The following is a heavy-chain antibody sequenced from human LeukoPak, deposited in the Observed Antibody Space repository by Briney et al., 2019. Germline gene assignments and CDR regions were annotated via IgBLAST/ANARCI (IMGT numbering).Heavy chain of an antibody. CDR2: ISGSGGTT. V-gene: IGHV3-23*01. CDR3: AKDRYSNYGNWFDP. CDR1: GFNYSDYA. J-gene: IGHJ5*02. Sequence: GGSLRLXCVASGFNYSDYAMKWVRRAPGKGLEWVSAISGSGGTTHYADSVKGRFAISRDNSKNTLSLQMSHLRHEDTARYYCAKDRYSNYGNWFDPWGQGTQVTVFS. D-gene: IGHD4-11*01.